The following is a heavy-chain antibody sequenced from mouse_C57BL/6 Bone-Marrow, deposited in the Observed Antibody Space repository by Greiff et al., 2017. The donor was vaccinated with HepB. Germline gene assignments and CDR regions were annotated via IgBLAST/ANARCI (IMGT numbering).Heavy chain of an antibody. D-gene: IGHD2-3*01. CDR2: INPRNGGT. CDR1: GYTFTSYW. Sequence: QVQLKQPGTELVKPGASVKLSCKASGYTFTSYWIHWVNQRPGQGLEWIGNINPRNGGTDYSEKFKSKATLTVDKSSSTAYMQLSSLSSEESAAYYCARGWLPYAMDYWGQGTSVTVSA. V-gene: IGHV1-53*01. J-gene: IGHJ4*01. CDR3: ARGWLPYAMDY.